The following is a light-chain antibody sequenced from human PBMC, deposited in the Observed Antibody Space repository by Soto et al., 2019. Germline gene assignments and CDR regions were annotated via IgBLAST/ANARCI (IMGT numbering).Light chain of an antibody. CDR2: EVV. Sequence: QTLLTQATSASGSRGQSFTISCTATRNDTGVYDFVSWYQHHPGKAPRLIIYEVVQRPSGVPDRFSGSKSGNTASLTVSGLQAADEADYFCKSYAGSNTSVFGSGTKVTVL. V-gene: IGLV2-8*01. CDR1: RNDTGVYDF. CDR3: KSYAGSNTSV. J-gene: IGLJ1*01.